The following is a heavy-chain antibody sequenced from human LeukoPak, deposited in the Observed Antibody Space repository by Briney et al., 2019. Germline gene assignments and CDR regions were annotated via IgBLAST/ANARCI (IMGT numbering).Heavy chain of an antibody. V-gene: IGHV3-74*01. Sequence: GGSLRLSCAASGFTFSSYWMHWVRQAPGKGLVWVSRINTDGSSTSYADSVKGRFTISRDNAKNTLYLQMNSLRAEDTAVYYCARGIYSSSSWDAFDIWGQGTMVTVSS. CDR2: INTDGSST. D-gene: IGHD6-6*01. CDR1: GFTFSSYW. CDR3: ARGIYSSSSWDAFDI. J-gene: IGHJ3*02.